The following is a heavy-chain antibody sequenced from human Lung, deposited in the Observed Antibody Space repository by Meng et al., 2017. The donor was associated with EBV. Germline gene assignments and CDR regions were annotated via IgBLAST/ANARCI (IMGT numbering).Heavy chain of an antibody. CDR2: INHSGST. Sequence: QGLLQAGGGGPLQPSETLSLTCAVYGGSFSGYYWSWIRQPPGKGLEWIGEINHSGSTNYNPSLKSRVTISVDTSKNQFSLKLSSVTAADTAVYYCARGFLSFVRVFDYWGQGTLVTVSS. D-gene: IGHD2/OR15-2a*01. J-gene: IGHJ4*02. CDR1: GGSFSGYY. CDR3: ARGFLSFVRVFDY. V-gene: IGHV4-34*01.